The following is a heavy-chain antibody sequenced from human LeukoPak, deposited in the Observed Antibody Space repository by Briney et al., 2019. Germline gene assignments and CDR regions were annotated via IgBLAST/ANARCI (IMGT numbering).Heavy chain of an antibody. J-gene: IGHJ4*02. Sequence: KTSETLSLTCSVSGGSISTYHWSWIRQPAGKGLEWIGRIHSRGSTTYNPSLKSRLTISIDKSKNQFSLKLTSVTAADTAVYYCARDLFGTDYYDDSGYYCALGYWGQGILVTVSS. CDR1: GGSISTYH. D-gene: IGHD3-22*01. CDR3: ARDLFGTDYYDDSGYYCALGY. V-gene: IGHV4-4*07. CDR2: IHSRGST.